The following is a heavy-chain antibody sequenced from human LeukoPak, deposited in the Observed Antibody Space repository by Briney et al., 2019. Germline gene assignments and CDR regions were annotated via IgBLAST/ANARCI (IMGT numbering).Heavy chain of an antibody. CDR3: ARASSHGSGSYRDPYYYFDY. V-gene: IGHV3-21*01. Sequence: PGGSLRLSCAASGFTFSSYAMTWVRQAPGKGLEWVSSISSSSSYIYYADSVKGRFTISRDNAKNSLYLQMNSLRAEDTAVYYCARASSHGSGSYRDPYYYFDYWGQGTLVTVSS. J-gene: IGHJ4*02. D-gene: IGHD3-10*01. CDR2: ISSSSSYI. CDR1: GFTFSSYA.